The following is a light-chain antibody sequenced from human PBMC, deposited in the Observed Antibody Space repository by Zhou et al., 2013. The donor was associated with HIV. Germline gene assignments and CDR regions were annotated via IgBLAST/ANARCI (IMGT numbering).Light chain of an antibody. J-gene: IGKJ5*01. CDR1: QSISHY. V-gene: IGKV1-39*01. Sequence: DIQMTQSPSSLSASVGDRVTITCRASQSISHYLNWYQQKPGKAPKLLIYAASILQTGVPSRFSGSGSGTDFTLTISSLQPEDFATYYCQQLNSYPPTFGQGTRLEIK. CDR3: QQLNSYPPT. CDR2: AAS.